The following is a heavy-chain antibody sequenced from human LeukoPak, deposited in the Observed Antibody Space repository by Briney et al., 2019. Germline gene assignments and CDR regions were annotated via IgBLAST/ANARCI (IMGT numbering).Heavy chain of an antibody. CDR3: AREGSWAFDY. J-gene: IGHJ4*02. D-gene: IGHD2-15*01. V-gene: IGHV3-30*02. CDR2: IRYDGSNM. CDR1: GFTFSSYG. Sequence: GGSLRLSCAASGFTFSSYGMHWVRQAPGKGLEWVALIRYDGSNMYYADSVKGRFTISRDNAKNSLYLQMNSLRAEDTAVYYCAREGSWAFDYWGQGTLVTVSS.